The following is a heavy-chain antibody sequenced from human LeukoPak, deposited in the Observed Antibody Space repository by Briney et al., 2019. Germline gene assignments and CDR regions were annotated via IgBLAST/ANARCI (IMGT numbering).Heavy chain of an antibody. J-gene: IGHJ4*02. Sequence: SETLSLTCAVYGGSFSGYYWSWIRQPPGKGLEWIGEINHSGGTNYNPSLKSRVTISVDTSKNQFSLKLSSVTAADTAVYYCARARLLLRFSFDYWGQGTLVTVSS. CDR3: ARARLLLRFSFDY. V-gene: IGHV4-34*01. CDR1: GGSFSGYY. CDR2: INHSGGT. D-gene: IGHD3-22*01.